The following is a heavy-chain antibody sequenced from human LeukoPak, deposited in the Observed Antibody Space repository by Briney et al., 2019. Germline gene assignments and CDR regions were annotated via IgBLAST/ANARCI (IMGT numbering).Heavy chain of an antibody. CDR2: IYCSWST. CDR3: ARDQAHYDLWSGYHNWFDP. D-gene: IGHD3-3*01. Sequence: SGTLSLTCTVSGGSISSYYWSWIRGPPREGLGWLGCIYCSWSTNYYPSLKSRVTISVAPAKYQCSLQLSSVTAADTAVYYCARDQAHYDLWSGYHNWFDPWGQGTLVTVSS. CDR1: GGSISSYY. J-gene: IGHJ5*02. V-gene: IGHV4-59*01.